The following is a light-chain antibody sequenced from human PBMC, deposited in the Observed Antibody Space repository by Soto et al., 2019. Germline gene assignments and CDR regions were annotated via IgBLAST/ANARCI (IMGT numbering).Light chain of an antibody. CDR3: QQYDNSIT. J-gene: IGKJ5*01. V-gene: IGKV3-20*01. CDR2: GAS. Sequence: EIVLTQSPGTLSLSPGETATLSCRASQSVSSNNLAWYHQKSGQTPSLLIYGASTRATGIPDRFSGSGSGTDFTLTIIRLEPEDFTVYYCQQYDNSITFGQGTRLEIE. CDR1: QSVSSNN.